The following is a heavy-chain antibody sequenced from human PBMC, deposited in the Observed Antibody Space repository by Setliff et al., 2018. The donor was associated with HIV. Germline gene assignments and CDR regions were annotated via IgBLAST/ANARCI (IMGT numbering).Heavy chain of an antibody. CDR1: GYTFLNYD. D-gene: IGHD3-10*01. J-gene: IGHJ5*02. Sequence: ASLKVSCKASGYTFLNYDINWLRQAPGQGLEWMGRLTPHSGDTISADRFQGRLVMTTNTSTTTAFMELSSLRSDDTALYFCARGWGLWFGQLSILPLDPWGQGTLVTVSS. V-gene: IGHV1-8*01. CDR3: ARGWGLWFGQLSILPLDP. CDR2: LTPHSGDT.